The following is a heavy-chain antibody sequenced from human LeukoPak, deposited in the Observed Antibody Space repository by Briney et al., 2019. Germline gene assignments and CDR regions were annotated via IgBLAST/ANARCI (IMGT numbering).Heavy chain of an antibody. Sequence: GGSLRLSCAASGFTFASFAMAWVRQAPGKGLEWVSAIGGSADYTFYADSVRGRFSFSRDNSKNTLYLQMISLRAEDTAIYYCAKEFVSRSSLTFDYWGQGTLVTVSS. CDR3: AKEFVSRSSLTFDY. CDR1: GFTFASFA. V-gene: IGHV3-23*01. CDR2: IGGSADYT. D-gene: IGHD2-2*01. J-gene: IGHJ4*02.